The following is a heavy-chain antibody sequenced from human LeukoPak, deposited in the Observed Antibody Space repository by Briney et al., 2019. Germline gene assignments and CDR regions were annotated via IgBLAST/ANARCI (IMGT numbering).Heavy chain of an antibody. J-gene: IGHJ4*02. D-gene: IGHD3-22*01. Sequence: PSQTLSLTCTVSGGSISSGDYYWSWLRQPPGKGVEWVGYIYYSGSTYYNPSLKSRVTISVDTSKNQFSLKLSSVTAADTAVYYCARGGEFTMIGTPFDYWGQGTLVTVSS. CDR1: GGSISSGDYY. CDR3: ARGGEFTMIGTPFDY. V-gene: IGHV4-30-4*08. CDR2: IYYSGST.